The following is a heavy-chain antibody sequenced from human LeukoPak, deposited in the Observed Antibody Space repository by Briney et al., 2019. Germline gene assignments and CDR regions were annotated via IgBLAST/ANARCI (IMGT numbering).Heavy chain of an antibody. V-gene: IGHV3-30*02. CDR1: GFTFSSYG. CDR3: AKDGTPYYDFWSGYYRYFDY. Sequence: PGGSLRLSCAASGFTFSSYGMHWVRQAPGKGLEWVAFIRYDGSNKYYADSVKGRFTISRDNSKNTLYLLMNSLRAEDTAVYYCAKDGTPYYDFWSGYYRYFDYWGQGTLVTVSS. J-gene: IGHJ4*02. D-gene: IGHD3-3*01. CDR2: IRYDGSNK.